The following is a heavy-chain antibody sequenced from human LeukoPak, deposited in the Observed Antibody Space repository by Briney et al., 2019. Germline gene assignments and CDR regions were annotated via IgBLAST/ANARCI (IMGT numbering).Heavy chain of an antibody. J-gene: IGHJ5*02. D-gene: IGHD3-3*01. CDR1: GGSISSGGYY. CDR3: ARDLRYDFWSRGWFDP. V-gene: IGHV4-61*08. CDR2: IYYSGST. Sequence: PSETLSLTCTVSGGSISSGGYYWSWIRQHPGKGLEWIGYIYYSGSTNYNPSLKSRVAISVDTSKNQFSLKLSSVTAADTAVYYCARDLRYDFWSRGWFDPWGQGTLVTVSS.